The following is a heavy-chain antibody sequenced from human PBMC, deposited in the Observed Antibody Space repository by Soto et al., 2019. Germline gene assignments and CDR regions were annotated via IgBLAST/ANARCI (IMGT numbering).Heavy chain of an antibody. D-gene: IGHD3-22*01. CDR1: GFTFSSYT. CDR3: ARGLHYYDSSGFHADLDF. Sequence: PGGSLRLSCAASGFTFSSYTMHWVRQTPGRGLEWVADISYDGGDKYYADSVKGRFTISRDNAKNSLYLQMNSLRDEDTAVYYCARGLHYYDSSGFHADLDFWGQGTLVTVSS. J-gene: IGHJ4*02. CDR2: ISYDGGDK. V-gene: IGHV3-30-3*01.